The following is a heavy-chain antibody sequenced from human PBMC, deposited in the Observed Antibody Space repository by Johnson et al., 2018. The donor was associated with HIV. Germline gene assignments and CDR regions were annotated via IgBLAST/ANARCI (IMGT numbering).Heavy chain of an antibody. J-gene: IGHJ3*02. Sequence: VQLVESGGGLVQPGRSLRLSCTASGFTFDEYGMSWVRQAPGKGLEWVSGINWHGGSTIYADSVKGRLPISRDNAMNSLYLQMNSLRADDTAVYYCARFEGFITTLRVVGDAFDIWGQGTMVTVSS. CDR3: ARFEGFITTLRVVGDAFDI. CDR2: INWHGGST. CDR1: GFTFDEYG. V-gene: IGHV3-20*04. D-gene: IGHD3-10*01.